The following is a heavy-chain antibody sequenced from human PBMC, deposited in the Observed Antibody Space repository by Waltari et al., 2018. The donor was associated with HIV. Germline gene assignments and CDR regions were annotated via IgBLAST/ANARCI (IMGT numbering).Heavy chain of an antibody. D-gene: IGHD2-21*01. J-gene: IGHJ6*02. CDR3: ARDHSPRQDYSLDV. Sequence: QVQMVQSGPEVREPGDSVIIACKTSGFVFRAYYIHWLRQVPGQGIEWMGTIDPNGVTTRFAKRFQAKIKLTRDTSTSSLHMELTNLGFGETAVYYCARDHSPRQDYSLDVWGQGTAVIVSS. V-gene: IGHV1-46*01. CDR2: IDPNGVTT. CDR1: GFVFRAYY.